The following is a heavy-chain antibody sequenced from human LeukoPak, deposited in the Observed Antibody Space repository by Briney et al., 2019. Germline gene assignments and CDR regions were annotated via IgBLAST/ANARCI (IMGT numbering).Heavy chain of an antibody. CDR2: INPNSGGT. V-gene: IGHV1-2*02. J-gene: IGHJ4*02. CDR3: AREPEQWLLDY. D-gene: IGHD6-19*01. Sequence: GASVKVSCKASGYTFTGYYMHWVRQAPGQGLEWMGWINPNSGGTNYAQEFQGRVTMTRDTSISTAYMELSRLRSDDTAVYYCAREPEQWLLDYWGQGTLVTVSS. CDR1: GYTFTGYY.